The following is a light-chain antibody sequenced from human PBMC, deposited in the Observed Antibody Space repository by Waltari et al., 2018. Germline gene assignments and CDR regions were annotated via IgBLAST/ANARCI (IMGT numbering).Light chain of an antibody. J-gene: IGLJ1*01. Sequence: QSALTQPASVSGSPGQSITISCTGTSRDIGGYNYVYWYQQHPGKAPKLMIYDVSKRPSGVSNRFSGSKSGNTVSLTISGLQTVDEADYYCSSYTSSSSRVFGTGTKVTVL. V-gene: IGLV2-14*01. CDR2: DVS. CDR3: SSYTSSSSRV. CDR1: SRDIGGYNY.